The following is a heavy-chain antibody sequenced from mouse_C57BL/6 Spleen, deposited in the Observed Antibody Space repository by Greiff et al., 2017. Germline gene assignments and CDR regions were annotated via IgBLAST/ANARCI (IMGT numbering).Heavy chain of an antibody. Sequence: EVQLHQSGAELVRPGASVKLSCTASGFNIKDDYMPWVKQRPEQGLEWIGWIDTANGDSEYASMFLGKATRTADTSTNTAYLQLSSLTSEDTAVYYCTTDGNSYYAMDYWGQGTSVTGSS. V-gene: IGHV14-4*01. J-gene: IGHJ4*01. CDR2: IDTANGDS. CDR1: GFNIKDDY. D-gene: IGHD2-1*01. CDR3: TTDGNSYYAMDY.